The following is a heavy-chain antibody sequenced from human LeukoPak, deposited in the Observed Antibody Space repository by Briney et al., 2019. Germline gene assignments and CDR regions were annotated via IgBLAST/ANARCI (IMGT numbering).Heavy chain of an antibody. CDR3: VREAGATDYYYYGMDV. J-gene: IGHJ6*02. CDR1: GYTFTGYY. Sequence: GASVKVSCKASGYTFTGYYIHWVRQAPGQGLEWMGWINPNSGGTNYAQKFQGRVTMTRDTSISTAYMELSRPGSDDTAVYYCVREAGATDYYYYGMDVWGQGTTVTVSS. D-gene: IGHD1-26*01. CDR2: INPNSGGT. V-gene: IGHV1-2*02.